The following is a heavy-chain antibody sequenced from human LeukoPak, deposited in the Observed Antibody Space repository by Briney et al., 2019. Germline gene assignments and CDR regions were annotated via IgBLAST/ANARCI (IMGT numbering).Heavy chain of an antibody. V-gene: IGHV3-30*02. CDR2: IRYDGSNK. J-gene: IGHJ4*02. D-gene: IGHD2/OR15-2a*01. Sequence: GGSLRLSCAASGFTFSSYGVHWVRQAPGKGLEWVAFIRYDGSNKYHADSVKGRFTITRDNAKNTLYLQMNSLRAEDTAVYYCARDWFHAIDYWGQGTLVTVSS. CDR3: ARDWFHAIDY. CDR1: GFTFSSYG.